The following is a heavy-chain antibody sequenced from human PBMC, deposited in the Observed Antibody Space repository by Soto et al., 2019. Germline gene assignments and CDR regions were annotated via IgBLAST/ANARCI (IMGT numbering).Heavy chain of an antibody. D-gene: IGHD4-17*01. J-gene: IGHJ6*02. V-gene: IGHV4-59*01. CDR1: GGSISSCY. CDR3: ARAPHYGDYYYYGMDV. Sequence: QVQLQELGPGLVKPSETLSLTCTVSGGSISSCYWSWIRQPPGKGLEWIGYIYYSGSTNYNPSLKTRVTISVDRSKNQFSLKLSSVTSADTAVYYCARAPHYGDYYYYGMDVWGQGTTVTVSS. CDR2: IYYSGST.